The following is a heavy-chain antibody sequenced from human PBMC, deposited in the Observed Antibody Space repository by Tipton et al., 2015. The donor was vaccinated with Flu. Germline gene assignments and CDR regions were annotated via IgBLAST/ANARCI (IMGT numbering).Heavy chain of an antibody. CDR1: GGSISSYY. V-gene: IGHV4-4*07. CDR3: ARSHYGSGAYYFDY. J-gene: IGHJ4*02. Sequence: TLSLTCTVSGGSISSYYWSWIRQPAGKGLEWIGRIYSSGSNNYNPSLKSRVTMSVDTSKNQFSLNLSSVTAADTAVYYCARSHYGSGAYYFDYWGQGTLVTGSS. CDR2: IYSSGSN. D-gene: IGHD3-10*01.